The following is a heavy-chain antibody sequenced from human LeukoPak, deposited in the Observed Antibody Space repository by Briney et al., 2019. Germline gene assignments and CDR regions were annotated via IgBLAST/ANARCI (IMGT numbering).Heavy chain of an antibody. D-gene: IGHD2-8*01. CDR1: GGSTSSYY. CDR2: INHSGST. J-gene: IGHJ3*02. CDR3: ASFSIVVLSPYDAFDI. V-gene: IGHV4-34*01. Sequence: SETLSLTCTVSGGSTSSYYWSWIRHPPGKGLEWIGEINHSGSTNYNTSLKSRVTISVDTSKNQFSLKLSSVTAADTAVYYCASFSIVVLSPYDAFDIWGQGTMDTVSS.